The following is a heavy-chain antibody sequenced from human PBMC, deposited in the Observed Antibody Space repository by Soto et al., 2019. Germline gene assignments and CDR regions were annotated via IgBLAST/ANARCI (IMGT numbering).Heavy chain of an antibody. CDR2: ISSSSTYI. Sequence: PGGSLRLSCVVSGFPFSRYTMNWVRQAPGKGLEWVSSISSSSTYIYFADSVRGRFTISRDNAKNSLYLHMNSLRAEDTAIYYCVILDMAVAGNFDYWGQGTLVTVSS. V-gene: IGHV3-21*01. CDR3: VILDMAVAGNFDY. CDR1: GFPFSRYT. J-gene: IGHJ4*02. D-gene: IGHD6-19*01.